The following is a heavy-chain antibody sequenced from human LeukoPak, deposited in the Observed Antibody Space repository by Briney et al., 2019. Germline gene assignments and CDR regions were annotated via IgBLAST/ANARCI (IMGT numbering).Heavy chain of an antibody. CDR1: GYTFTSYG. CDR3: ARDQRYDILTGFQSPGPMSDP. D-gene: IGHD3-9*01. CDR2: ISAYNGNT. J-gene: IGHJ5*02. Sequence: ASVKVSCKASGYTFTSYGISWVRQAPGQGLEWMGWISAYNGNTNYAQKLQGRVTMTTDTSTSTAYMELRSLRSDDTAVYYCARDQRYDILTGFQSPGPMSDPWGQGTLVTVSS. V-gene: IGHV1-18*01.